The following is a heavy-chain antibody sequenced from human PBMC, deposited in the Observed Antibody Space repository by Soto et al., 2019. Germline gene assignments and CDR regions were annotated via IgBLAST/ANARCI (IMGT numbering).Heavy chain of an antibody. CDR3: ARQGSNEYYYYGMDV. J-gene: IGHJ6*02. Sequence: QVQLVQSGAEVKKPGSSVKVSCKASGGTFSSYAINWVRQAPGQGLEWMGGIIRIFGTPDYAQRFQGRVTITVGESTSTAYMELSSLRSEDTAVYYCARQGSNEYYYYGMDVWGQGTTVTVSS. V-gene: IGHV1-69*12. CDR1: GGTFSSYA. CDR2: IIRIFGTP. D-gene: IGHD3-10*01.